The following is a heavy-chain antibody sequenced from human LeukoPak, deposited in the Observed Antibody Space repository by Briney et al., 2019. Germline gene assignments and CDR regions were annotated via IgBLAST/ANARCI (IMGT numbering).Heavy chain of an antibody. CDR3: ARDLGSSGLVPEYYYYYGMDV. Sequence: PSETLSLTCTVSGGSISSSGYYWGWIRQPPGKGLEWIGNIYYSGSTYYNPSLKSRVTMSVDTSKNQFSLRLSSVTAADTAVYYCARDLGSSGLVPEYYYYYGMDVWGQGTLVTVSS. J-gene: IGHJ6*02. CDR2: IYYSGST. CDR1: GGSISSSGYY. D-gene: IGHD3-22*01. V-gene: IGHV4-39*07.